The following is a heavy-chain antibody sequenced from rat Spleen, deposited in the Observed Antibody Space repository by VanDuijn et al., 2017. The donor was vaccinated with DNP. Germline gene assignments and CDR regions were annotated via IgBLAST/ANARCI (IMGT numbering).Heavy chain of an antibody. CDR2: IIYDGSTT. CDR1: GFTFSDYA. V-gene: IGHV5-17*01. J-gene: IGHJ2*01. Sequence: EVQLVVSGGGLVQPGRSLKLSCAASGFTFSDYAMAWVRQTPKKGLEWVATIIYDGSTTYYRDSVKGRFTISRDNAKSTLYLQMDSLRSEDTAAYYCAGRPPPTRGPFDYWGQGVTVTVSS. D-gene: IGHD1-4*01. CDR3: AGRPPPTRGPFDY.